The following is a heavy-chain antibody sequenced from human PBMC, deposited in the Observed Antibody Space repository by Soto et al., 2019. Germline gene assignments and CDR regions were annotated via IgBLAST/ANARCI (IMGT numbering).Heavy chain of an antibody. J-gene: IGHJ4*02. CDR2: ISYSGTT. V-gene: IGHV4-39*01. CDR3: ARRNYPYYFDY. CDR1: GGSISSSPSY. Sequence: SETLSLTCTVSGGSISSSPSYWGWIRQPPGKGLEWIAIISYSGTTYYNPSLNSRLTISVDTSNNQFSLRLSSVTATDTAVYFCARRNYPYYFDYWGQGTLVTVSS. D-gene: IGHD1-7*01.